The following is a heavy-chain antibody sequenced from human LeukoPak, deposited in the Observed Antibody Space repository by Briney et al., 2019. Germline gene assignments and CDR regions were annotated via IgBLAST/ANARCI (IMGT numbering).Heavy chain of an antibody. D-gene: IGHD4-17*01. J-gene: IGHJ4*02. CDR3: VKVALHDYGDYGVDY. CDR2: ISSNGGST. CDR1: GFTFSSYA. V-gene: IGHV3-64D*06. Sequence: GGSLRLSCSASGFTFSSYAMHWVRQAPGKGLEYVSAISSNGGSTYYADSVKGRFTISRDNSKNTLYLQMSSLRAEDTAVYYCVKVALHDYGDYGVDYWGQGTLVTVSS.